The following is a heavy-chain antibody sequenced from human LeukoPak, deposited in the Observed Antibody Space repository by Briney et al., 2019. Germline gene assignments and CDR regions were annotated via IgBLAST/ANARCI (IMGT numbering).Heavy chain of an antibody. D-gene: IGHD5-12*01. CDR3: ATDPGYSGYDYGY. J-gene: IGHJ4*02. Sequence: GASVKVSCKASGYTFTGYYMHWVRQAPGQGLEWMGGFDPEDGETIYAQKFQGRVTMTEDTSTDTAYMELSSLRSEDTAVYYCATDPGYSGYDYGYWGQGTLVTVSS. CDR1: GYTFTGYY. V-gene: IGHV1-24*01. CDR2: FDPEDGET.